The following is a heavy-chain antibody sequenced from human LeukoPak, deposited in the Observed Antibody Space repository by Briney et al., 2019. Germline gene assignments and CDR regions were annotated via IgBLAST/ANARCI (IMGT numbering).Heavy chain of an antibody. D-gene: IGHD2-2*01. CDR1: AFTLSNYA. Sequence: GGSLRLSCAGSAFTLSNYAINWVRQAPGKGPEWLSYISSSGSTILYADSVKGRFTISRDSAKNSLYLQMNSLRAEDTAVYYCAIIGCYRGVCAFDVWGQGTRVTVSS. V-gene: IGHV3-48*01. CDR3: AIIGCYRGVCAFDV. CDR2: ISSSGSTI. J-gene: IGHJ3*01.